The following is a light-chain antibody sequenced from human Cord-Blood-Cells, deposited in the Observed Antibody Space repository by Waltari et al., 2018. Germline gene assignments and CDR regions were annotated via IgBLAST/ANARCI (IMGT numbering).Light chain of an antibody. CDR2: GKN. CDR3: NSRDSSGNHYV. CDR1: SLRSYY. Sequence: SSELTQDPAVSVALGQTVRITCQGDSLRSYYASWYQQKPGQAPVLVIYGKNNWPSGTPDRFSGSSSGNTASLTITGAQAEDEADYYCNSRDSSGNHYVFGTGTKVTVL. J-gene: IGLJ1*01. V-gene: IGLV3-19*01.